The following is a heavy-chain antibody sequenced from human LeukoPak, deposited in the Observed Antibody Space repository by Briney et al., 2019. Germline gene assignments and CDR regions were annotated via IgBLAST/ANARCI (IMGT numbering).Heavy chain of an antibody. CDR2: IVVGSGNT. Sequence: SVKVSCKASGFTFTSSAMQWVRQARGQRLEWIGWIVVGSGNTNYAQKFQERVTITRDMSTSTAYMELSSLRSEDTAVYYCAAERSDSNYENWFDPWGQGTLVTVSP. CDR1: GFTFTSSA. CDR3: AAERSDSNYENWFDP. V-gene: IGHV1-58*02. J-gene: IGHJ5*02. D-gene: IGHD4-11*01.